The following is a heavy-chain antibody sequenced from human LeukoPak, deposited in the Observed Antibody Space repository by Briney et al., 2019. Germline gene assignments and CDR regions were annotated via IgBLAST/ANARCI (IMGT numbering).Heavy chain of an antibody. J-gene: IGHJ4*02. V-gene: IGHV4-39*07. CDR3: ASRGGSWYFY. CDR1: GGSISSSNYY. D-gene: IGHD6-13*01. Sequence: SETLSLTCTVSGGSISSSNYYWDWIRQPPGKGLEWIGSIYYSGSTYYNPSLKSRVTISVDRSKNQFSLKLSSVTAADTAVYYCASRGGSWYFYWGQGTLVTVSS. CDR2: IYYSGST.